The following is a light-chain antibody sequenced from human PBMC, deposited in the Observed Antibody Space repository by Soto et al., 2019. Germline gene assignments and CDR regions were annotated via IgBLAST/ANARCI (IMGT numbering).Light chain of an antibody. CDR3: QQYNTCST. Sequence: DIQMTQSPSTLSGSVGDRVTITCRASQTISSWLAWYQQKPGKAPKLLIYDASSLKSGVPARFSGSGSGTEFTLNISSLQPDDFATYYCQQYNTCSTFGQATRLEIK. J-gene: IGKJ5*01. V-gene: IGKV1-5*01. CDR1: QTISSW. CDR2: DAS.